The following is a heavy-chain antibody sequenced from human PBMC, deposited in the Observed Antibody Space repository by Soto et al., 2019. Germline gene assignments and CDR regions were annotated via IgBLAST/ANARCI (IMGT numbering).Heavy chain of an antibody. D-gene: IGHD2-2*01. J-gene: IGHJ6*03. CDR2: ISGSGGRT. CDR3: TYWSSREPYYYYYMDV. V-gene: IGHV3-23*01. Sequence: EVQLLESGGGLVQPGGSLRLSCAASGLTFSSYAMSWVRQAPGKGLEWVSAISGSGGRTYYADSVKGRFTISRDNSKNTPYLQMNSLRAEDTAVYYGTYWSSREPYYYYYMDVWGKGTTVTVSS. CDR1: GLTFSSYA.